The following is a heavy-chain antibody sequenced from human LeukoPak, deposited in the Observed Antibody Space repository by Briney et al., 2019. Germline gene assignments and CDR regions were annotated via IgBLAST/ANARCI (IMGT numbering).Heavy chain of an antibody. CDR3: ARAFSPTYYYDSSGYYLDY. J-gene: IGHJ4*02. V-gene: IGHV1-18*01. CDR2: ISAYNGNT. D-gene: IGHD3-22*01. Sequence: ASVKVSCKASGYTFTSYGISWMRQAPGQGLEWMGWISAYNGNTNYAQKLQGRVTITTDTSTSTAYMELRSLRSDDTAVYYCARAFSPTYYYDSSGYYLDYWGQGTLVTVSS. CDR1: GYTFTSYG.